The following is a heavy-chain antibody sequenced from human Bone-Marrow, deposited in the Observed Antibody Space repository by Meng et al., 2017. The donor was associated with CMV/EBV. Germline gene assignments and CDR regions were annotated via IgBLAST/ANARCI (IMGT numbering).Heavy chain of an antibody. CDR3: AGFEISPNTVTTTYYFGY. J-gene: IGHJ4*02. Sequence: GSFRGYYWSWIRQPPGKGLEWIGEINHSGSTNYNPSLKSRVTISVDTSKNQFSLKLSSVTAADTAVYYCAGFEISPNTVTTTYYFGYWGQGTLVTVSS. D-gene: IGHD4-17*01. CDR1: GSFRGYY. V-gene: IGHV4-34*01. CDR2: INHSGST.